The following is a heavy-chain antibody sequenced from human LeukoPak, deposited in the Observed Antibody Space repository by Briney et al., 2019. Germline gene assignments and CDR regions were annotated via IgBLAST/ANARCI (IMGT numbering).Heavy chain of an antibody. CDR1: GGSFSGYY. J-gene: IGHJ5*02. CDR2: INHSGST. V-gene: IGHV4-34*01. CDR3: ARGRASDYVWGSYRFVWFDP. D-gene: IGHD3-16*02. Sequence: SETLSLTCAVYGGSFSGYYWSWIRQPPGKGREWVGEINHSGSTNYNPSLKSRIHISVDTSKNQFSLKLSSVTAEDTAVYYCARGRASDYVWGSYRFVWFDPWGQGTLVTISS.